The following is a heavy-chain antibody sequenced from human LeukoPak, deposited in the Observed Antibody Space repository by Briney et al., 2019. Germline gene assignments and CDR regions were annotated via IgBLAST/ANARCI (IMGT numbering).Heavy chain of an antibody. J-gene: IGHJ4*02. Sequence: SETLSLTCTVSGGSISSSSYYWGWIRQPPGKGLEWIGNIYSSGTTNYNPSLKSRVTISMDTSKNQFSLKLSSVTAADTAVYYCARGKIWSPVYLSHWGQGTLVTVSS. CDR1: GGSISSSSYY. CDR2: IYSSGTT. V-gene: IGHV4-61*05. CDR3: ARGKIWSPVYLSH. D-gene: IGHD3-10*01.